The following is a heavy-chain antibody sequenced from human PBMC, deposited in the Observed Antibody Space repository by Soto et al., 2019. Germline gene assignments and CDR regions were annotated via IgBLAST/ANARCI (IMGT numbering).Heavy chain of an antibody. J-gene: IGHJ4*02. D-gene: IGHD3-10*01. CDR1: GGTISSGVYY. CDR2: IYYSGST. V-gene: IGHV4-31*03. Sequence: SETLSLTCTVSGGTISSGVYYWSWIRKHPGKGLEWIGYIYYSGSTYYNPSLKSRVTISVDTSKNQFSLKLSSVTAADTAVYYCAREYYGSGSYCDYWGQGTLVTVSS. CDR3: AREYYGSGSYCDY.